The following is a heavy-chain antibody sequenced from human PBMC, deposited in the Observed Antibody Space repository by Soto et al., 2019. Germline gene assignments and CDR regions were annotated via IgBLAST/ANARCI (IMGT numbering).Heavy chain of an antibody. CDR2: ISGSGGST. V-gene: IGHV3-23*01. J-gene: IGHJ4*02. CDR3: AKDQVVVVTAIPVDY. D-gene: IGHD2-21*02. CDR1: GFTFSSYA. Sequence: PGGSLRLSCAASGFTFSSYAMSWVRQAPGKGLEWVSAISGSGGSTYYADSVKGRFTISRDNSKSTLYLQMNSLRAEDTAVYYCAKDQVVVVTAIPVDYWGPGTLVTVYS.